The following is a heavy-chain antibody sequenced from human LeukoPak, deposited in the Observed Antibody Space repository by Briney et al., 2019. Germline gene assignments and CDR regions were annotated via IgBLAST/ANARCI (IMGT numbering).Heavy chain of an antibody. CDR2: INTDGSTT. CDR1: GFTFSHYW. V-gene: IGHV3-74*01. Sequence: PGGSLRLSCAASGFTFSHYWMHWVRQAPGKGLVWVSRINTDGSTTTYADSVKGRLTISRDNAKSTLYLQMNSLRADDTAVYYCTASKNYWGQGTLVTVSS. CDR3: TASKNY. J-gene: IGHJ4*02. D-gene: IGHD6-6*01.